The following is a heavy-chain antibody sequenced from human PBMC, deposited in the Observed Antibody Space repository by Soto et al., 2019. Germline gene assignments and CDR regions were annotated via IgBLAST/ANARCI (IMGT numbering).Heavy chain of an antibody. V-gene: IGHV4-4*07. CDR2: ISSTGNI. D-gene: IGHD1-20*01. CDR1: GASISDYS. J-gene: IGHJ4*02. CDR3: ARESGDNWTQEDH. Sequence: QVQLQESGPGLVKPSETLALTCTVSGASISDYSWSWIRQPAGKVLEWMGRISSTGNIHYNPSFRSRFTMSIDTSRDQFSQRMTSVTAADTEVYYCARESGDNWTQEDHWGQGTKVIVSS.